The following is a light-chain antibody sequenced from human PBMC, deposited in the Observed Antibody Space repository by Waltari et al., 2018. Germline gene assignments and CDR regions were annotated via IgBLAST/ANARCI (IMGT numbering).Light chain of an antibody. CDR3: CSYAGPGVV. V-gene: IGLV2-11*01. J-gene: IGLJ2*01. CDR1: SSDGGGYNY. CDR2: DVS. Sequence: SALTQPRAVSGSPGQSVTIPCTRTSSDGGGYNYASGYQQHPGTAPKLMIYDVSQRPSGVPDRFSGSKSGNTASLTISGLQAEDEADYYCCSYAGPGVVFGGGTKLTVL.